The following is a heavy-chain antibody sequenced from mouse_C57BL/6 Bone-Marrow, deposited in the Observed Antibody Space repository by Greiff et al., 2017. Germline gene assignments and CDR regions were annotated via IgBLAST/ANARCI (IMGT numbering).Heavy chain of an antibody. CDR3: ARDLVHFDV. Sequence: VQLQQPGAELVMPGASVKLSCKASGYTFTSYWMHWVQQRPGQGLEWIGEIDPSGSYSNYNQKFKGNSTSTEIKSSSTADMQLSSLTCEDSAVYYCARDLVHFDVWGTGTTVTVSS. J-gene: IGHJ1*03. CDR2: IDPSGSYS. CDR1: GYTFTSYW. V-gene: IGHV1-69*01.